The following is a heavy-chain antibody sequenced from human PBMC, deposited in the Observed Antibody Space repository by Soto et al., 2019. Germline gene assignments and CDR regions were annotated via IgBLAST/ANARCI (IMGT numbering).Heavy chain of an antibody. J-gene: IGHJ5*01. D-gene: IGHD3-10*01. CDR2: ISGSGGDT. CDR1: GFSFSSCA. Sequence: GGSLRLSCAASGFSFSSCAMTWVRQAPGKGPEWVSAISGSGGDTYYANSVKGRFAISRDNSRNTVFLQMNSLRAEDTAVYYRAKNAFRGMACFDSWGQGALVTVSS. CDR3: AKNAFRGMACFDS. V-gene: IGHV3-23*01.